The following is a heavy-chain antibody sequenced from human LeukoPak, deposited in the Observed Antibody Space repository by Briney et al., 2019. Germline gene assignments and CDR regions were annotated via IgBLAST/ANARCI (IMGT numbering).Heavy chain of an antibody. CDR1: GGSISSYY. V-gene: IGHV4-59*01. D-gene: IGHD6-6*01. CDR2: IYYSGNT. CDR3: ARDLGSSTGY. J-gene: IGHJ4*02. Sequence: PSETLSLTCTVSGGSISSYYWSWIRQPPGKGLEWIGYIYYSGNTNYNPSLKSRVTISVDTSKNQFSLKLSSVTAADTAVYYCARDLGSSTGYWGQGTLVTVSS.